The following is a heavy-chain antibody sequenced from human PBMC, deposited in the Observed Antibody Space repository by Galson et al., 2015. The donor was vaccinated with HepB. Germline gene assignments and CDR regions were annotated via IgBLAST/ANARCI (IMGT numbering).Heavy chain of an antibody. D-gene: IGHD2-15*01. Sequence: LRLSCAASGFTFSSYAMHWVRQAPGKGLEWVAVISYDGSNKYYADSVKGRFTISRDNSKNTLYLQMNSLRAEDTAVYYCARDLEQGPQYCSGGSCYSRYYYYGMDVWGQGTTVTVSS. CDR2: ISYDGSNK. J-gene: IGHJ6*02. V-gene: IGHV3-30-3*01. CDR1: GFTFSSYA. CDR3: ARDLEQGPQYCSGGSCYSRYYYYGMDV.